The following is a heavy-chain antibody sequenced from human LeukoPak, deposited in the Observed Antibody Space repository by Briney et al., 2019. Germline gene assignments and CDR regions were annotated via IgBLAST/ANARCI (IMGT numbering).Heavy chain of an antibody. CDR2: IYYSGST. CDR3: ARHSVATISFDY. D-gene: IGHD5-24*01. Sequence: SETLSLTCTVSGGSISSSSYYWGWIRQPPGKGLQWIGSIYYSGSTYYNPSLKSRVTISVDTSKNQFSLKLSSVTAADTAVYYCARHSVATISFDYWGQGTLVTVSS. J-gene: IGHJ4*02. CDR1: GGSISSSSYY. V-gene: IGHV4-39*01.